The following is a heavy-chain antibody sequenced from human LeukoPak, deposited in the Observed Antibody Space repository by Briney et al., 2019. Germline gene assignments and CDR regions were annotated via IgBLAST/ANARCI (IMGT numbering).Heavy chain of an antibody. V-gene: IGHV3-30-3*01. D-gene: IGHD3-9*01. J-gene: IGHJ4*02. CDR1: GFTFDTFA. Sequence: PGGSLRLSCVASGFTFDTFALHWVRQAPGKGLEWVAVISYDGTDAHYADSVKGRFTISRDNSKNTLSLQMNSLRPDDTAVYYCARSHYDVVTAYYKNWGQGTLVTVSS. CDR3: ARSHYDVVTAYYKN. CDR2: ISYDGTDA.